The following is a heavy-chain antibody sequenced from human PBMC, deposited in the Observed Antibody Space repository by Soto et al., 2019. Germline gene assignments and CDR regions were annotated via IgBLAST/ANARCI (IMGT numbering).Heavy chain of an antibody. CDR2: ISANGQGI. CDR1: GFTFSTYA. J-gene: IGHJ4*02. V-gene: IGHV3-23*01. D-gene: IGHD1-7*01. Sequence: EVQLLESGGGLVQPGGSLRLSCAASGFTFSTYALSWVRQAPGKGLEWVSAISANGQGIYYADSVRGRFTISRDNSKNTIFLHMDSLRAEDTAVYYCAKDRNYPRDQFHYWGQRTLVTVSS. CDR3: AKDRNYPRDQFHY.